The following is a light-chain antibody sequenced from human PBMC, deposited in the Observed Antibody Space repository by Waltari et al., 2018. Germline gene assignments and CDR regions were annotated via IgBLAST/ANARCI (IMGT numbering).Light chain of an antibody. J-gene: IGKJ1*01. CDR3: MQGTHWPWT. V-gene: IGKV2-30*02. Sequence: DVVMSQSPLSLPVTLGQPASISCRSSQSLVHSDGNTYLNWFQQRPGQSPRRLFYKVSNRDSGVPDRFSGSGSGTDFTLKISRVEAEDVGVYYCMQGTHWPWTFGQGP. CDR1: QSLVHSDGNTY. CDR2: KVS.